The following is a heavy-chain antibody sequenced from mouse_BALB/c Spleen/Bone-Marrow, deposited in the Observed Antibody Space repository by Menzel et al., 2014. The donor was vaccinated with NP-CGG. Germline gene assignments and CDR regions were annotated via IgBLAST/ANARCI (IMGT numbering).Heavy chain of an antibody. CDR2: INPGSGGT. CDR3: TRSHINYSGRYFYY. D-gene: IGHD1-3*01. J-gene: IGHJ2*01. V-gene: IGHV1-54*01. CDR1: GYGFTNYL. Sequence: QVQLQQSGAELVRPGTSVKVSCKASGYGFTNYLTEWVKQRPGQGLEWIGVINPGSGGTNYNEKFKGKASLTADKSSSTAYIQRRGVRYDISARYFCTRSHINYSGRYFYYRGANATLTVSS.